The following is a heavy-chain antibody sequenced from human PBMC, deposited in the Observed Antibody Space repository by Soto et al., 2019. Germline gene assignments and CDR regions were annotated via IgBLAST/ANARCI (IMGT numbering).Heavy chain of an antibody. V-gene: IGHV1-2*04. J-gene: IGHJ4*02. CDR2: INPNSGGT. D-gene: IGHD3-10*01. CDR1: GYTFTGYY. Sequence: ASVKVSCKASGYTFTGYYMHWVRQAPGQGLEWMGWINPNSGGTNYAQKFQGWVTMTRDTSISTAYMELSRLRSDDTAVYYCARMRSLYSYGSGSYYNFDYWGQGTLVTVSS. CDR3: ARMRSLYSYGSGSYYNFDY.